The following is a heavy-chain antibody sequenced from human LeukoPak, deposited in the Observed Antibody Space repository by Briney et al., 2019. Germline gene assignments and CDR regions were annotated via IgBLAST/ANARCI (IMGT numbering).Heavy chain of an antibody. CDR2: MNPDSRNT. CDR1: GYTFTSYD. V-gene: IGHV1-8*01. J-gene: IGHJ6*03. D-gene: IGHD6-13*01. Sequence: ASVKVSCKASGYTFTSYDINWVRQATGQGLEWMGWMNPDSRNTGYAQKFQGRVTMTRNTSISTAYMELSSLRSDDTALYYCARGPQYGSSDYDYYMDVWGKGTTVTVSS. CDR3: ARGPQYGSSDYDYYMDV.